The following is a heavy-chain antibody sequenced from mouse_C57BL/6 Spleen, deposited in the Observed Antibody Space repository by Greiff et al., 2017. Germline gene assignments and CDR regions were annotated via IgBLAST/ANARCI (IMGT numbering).Heavy chain of an antibody. CDR2: ISSGGSYT. V-gene: IGHV5-6*01. J-gene: IGHJ3*01. Sequence: EVKLMESGGDLVKPGGSLKLSCAASGFTFSSYGMSWVRQTPDKRLEWVATISSGGSYTYYPDSVKGRFTISRDNAKNTLYLQMSSLKSEDTAMYYCARDWADWGQGTLVTVSA. CDR1: GFTFSSYG. CDR3: ARDWAD.